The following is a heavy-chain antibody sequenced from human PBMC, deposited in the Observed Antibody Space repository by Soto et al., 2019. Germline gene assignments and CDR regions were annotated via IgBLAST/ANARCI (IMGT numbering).Heavy chain of an antibody. Sequence: QVQLVQSGAEEKKPGASVKVSCKASGYTFTSYAMHWVRQAPGQRLEWMGWINAGNGNTKYSQKFQGRVTITRDTSASTAYMEMSSLRSDDTSVYYCAWSLVLVTSLDYWGQGTLVTVSS. V-gene: IGHV1-3*05. CDR2: INAGNGNT. CDR1: GYTFTSYA. J-gene: IGHJ4*02. D-gene: IGHD2-21*02. CDR3: AWSLVLVTSLDY.